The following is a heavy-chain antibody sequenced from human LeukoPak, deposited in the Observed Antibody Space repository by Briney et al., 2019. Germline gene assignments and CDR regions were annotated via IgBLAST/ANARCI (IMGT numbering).Heavy chain of an antibody. CDR3: ARDGPNSGYFRY. J-gene: IGHJ4*02. CDR2: ISYDGSNK. V-gene: IGHV3-30*04. Sequence: GRSLRLSCAASGFTFSSYAMHWVRQAPGTGLEWVAVISYDGSNKYCADSVKGRSTISRDNSKNTLYLQMNSLRAEDTAVYYCARDGPNSGYFRYWGQGTLVTVSS. CDR1: GFTFSSYA. D-gene: IGHD5-12*01.